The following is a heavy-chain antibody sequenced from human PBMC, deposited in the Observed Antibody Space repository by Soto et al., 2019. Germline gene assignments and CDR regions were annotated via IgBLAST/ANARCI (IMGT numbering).Heavy chain of an antibody. CDR1: GFTFSSYA. V-gene: IGHV3-23*01. CDR2: ISGSGGST. CDR3: AKVGFVYGSRWIGSNYYYGMDV. Sequence: GGSLRLSCAASGFTFSSYAMSWVRQAPGKGLEWVSAISGSGGSTYYADSVKGRFTISRDNSKNTLYLQMNSLRAEDTAVYYCAKVGFVYGSRWIGSNYYYGMDVWGQGTTVTVSS. D-gene: IGHD6-13*01. J-gene: IGHJ6*02.